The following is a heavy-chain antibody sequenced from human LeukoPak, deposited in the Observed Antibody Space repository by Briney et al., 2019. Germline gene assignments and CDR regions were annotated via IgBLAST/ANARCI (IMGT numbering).Heavy chain of an antibody. D-gene: IGHD1-26*01. Sequence: GGSLRLSCAASGFTFSSYSMNWVRQAPGEGLEWVSYISSSSSTIYYADSVKGRFTISRDNSKNTFYLQMNSLRADDTAVYYRAISGGYWAWAHWGQGTLVTVSS. CDR3: AISGGYWAWAH. CDR1: GFTFSSYS. J-gene: IGHJ4*02. V-gene: IGHV3-48*01. CDR2: ISSSSSTI.